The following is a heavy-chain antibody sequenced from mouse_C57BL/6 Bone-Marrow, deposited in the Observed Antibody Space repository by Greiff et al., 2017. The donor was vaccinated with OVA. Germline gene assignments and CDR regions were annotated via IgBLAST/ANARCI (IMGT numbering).Heavy chain of an antibody. CDR3: ARGVTPYYFDY. CDR2: ISSGGSYT. V-gene: IGHV5-6*01. Sequence: EVQVVESGGDLVKPGGSLKLSCAASGFTFSSYGMSWVRQTPDKRLEWVATISSGGSYTYYPDSVKGRFTISRDNAKNTLYLQMSSLKSEDTAMYYCARGVTPYYFDYWDQGTTLTVSS. CDR1: GFTFSSYG. D-gene: IGHD2-2*01. J-gene: IGHJ2*01.